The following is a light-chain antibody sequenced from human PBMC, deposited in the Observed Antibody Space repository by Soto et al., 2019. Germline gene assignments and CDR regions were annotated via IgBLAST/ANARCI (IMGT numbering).Light chain of an antibody. Sequence: EIVLTQSPGTLSLSPGERATLSCRASQIVSTNYLAWYQQRPGQAPRLLIYATSSRAAGIPDRFSGSGSGTDFTLTITRLEPEDFAVYYCQRYGSSPLTFGQGTKLQI. J-gene: IGKJ2*01. CDR3: QRYGSSPLT. CDR2: ATS. V-gene: IGKV3-20*01. CDR1: QIVSTNY.